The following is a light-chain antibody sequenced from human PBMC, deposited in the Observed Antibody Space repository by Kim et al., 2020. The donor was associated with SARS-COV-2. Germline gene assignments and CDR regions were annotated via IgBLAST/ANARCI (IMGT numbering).Light chain of an antibody. Sequence: VALGQTVSITYQENRIRSYYTTWYQQTPRHALLLFIYGKNTRPAAIPVRFSACRSRNTSCTTTTGNQAGDEADYCYNHRASGNNVVFGGGTQLTVL. CDR1: RIRSYY. CDR2: GKN. V-gene: IGLV3-19*01. CDR3: NHRASGNNVV. J-gene: IGLJ3*02.